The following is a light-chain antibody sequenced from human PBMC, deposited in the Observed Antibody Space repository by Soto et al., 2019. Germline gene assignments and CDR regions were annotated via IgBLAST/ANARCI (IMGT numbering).Light chain of an antibody. CDR3: QQRSNWPLT. CDR1: QSVSSY. V-gene: IGKV3-11*01. J-gene: IGKJ3*01. Sequence: EIVLTQSPATLSLSPGERATLSCRASQSVSSYLAWYQQKPCQDPRLLLYDASNRAAGIPARCSGSGSGTDFTGTISSLEPEDFAVYYGQQRSNWPLTFGPETKVDIK. CDR2: DAS.